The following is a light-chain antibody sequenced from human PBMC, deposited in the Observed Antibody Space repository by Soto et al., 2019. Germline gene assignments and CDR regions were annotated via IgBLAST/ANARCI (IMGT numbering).Light chain of an antibody. CDR2: AAS. Sequence: DIQMTQSPSSLSASVGDRVTITCRARQSISIYLTLYQQKPGKAARSLIYAASRLQSGVTSRFIGSGSGADFTLTISSLHPEDFATYSCQQSYIMPIYTFGQGTRLDI. CDR1: QSISIY. J-gene: IGKJ2*01. V-gene: IGKV1-39*01. CDR3: QQSYIMPIYT.